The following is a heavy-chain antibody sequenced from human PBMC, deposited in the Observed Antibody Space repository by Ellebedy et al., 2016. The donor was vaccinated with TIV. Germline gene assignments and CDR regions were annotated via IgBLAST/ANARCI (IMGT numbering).Heavy chain of an antibody. D-gene: IGHD3-10*01. CDR1: GYGFTTYW. Sequence: GESLKISCKGSGYGFTTYWIGWVRQMPGKGLEWMGIIYPGDSDTRYSPSFQGQVTISADKSISTAYLQWSSLKASDTAMYYCARGGSGSNYYYGMDVWGQGTTVTVSS. J-gene: IGHJ6*02. V-gene: IGHV5-51*01. CDR3: ARGGSGSNYYYGMDV. CDR2: IYPGDSDT.